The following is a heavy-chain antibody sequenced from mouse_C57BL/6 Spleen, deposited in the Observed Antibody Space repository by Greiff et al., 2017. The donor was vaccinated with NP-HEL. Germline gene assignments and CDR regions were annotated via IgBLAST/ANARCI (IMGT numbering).Heavy chain of an antibody. D-gene: IGHD2-5*01. CDR3: ARKDYSNSWYFDY. CDR2: IHPNSGST. V-gene: IGHV1-64*01. Sequence: VQLQQPGAELVKPGASVKLSCKASGYTFTSYWMHWVKQRPGQGLEWIGMIHPNSGSTNYNEKLKSKATLTVDKSASTAYIQLSSLTSEDSAVYYCARKDYSNSWYFDYWGQGTTLTVSS. J-gene: IGHJ2*01. CDR1: GYTFTSYW.